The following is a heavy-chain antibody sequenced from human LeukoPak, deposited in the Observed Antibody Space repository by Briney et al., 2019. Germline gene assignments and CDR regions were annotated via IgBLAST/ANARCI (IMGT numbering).Heavy chain of an antibody. CDR1: GFTFSNYG. V-gene: IGHV3-23*01. Sequence: GGSLRLSCAASGFTFSNYGMNWVRQAPGKGLEWVSALSSSGGSTYYADSVKGRLSISRDNSKNTLYLQMNSLRTEDTAVYYCAKRDGYNSGPFDYWGQGTLVTVSS. CDR2: LSSSGGST. D-gene: IGHD5-24*01. CDR3: AKRDGYNSGPFDY. J-gene: IGHJ4*02.